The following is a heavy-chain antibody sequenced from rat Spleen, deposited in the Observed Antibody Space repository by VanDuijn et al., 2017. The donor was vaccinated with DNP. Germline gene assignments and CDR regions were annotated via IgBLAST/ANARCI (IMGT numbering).Heavy chain of an antibody. V-gene: IGHV5-31*01. CDR2: ITSCGGIT. CDR3: VREGTTTWFAY. Sequence: EVQLVESGGDLVQPGRSLKLSCVASGFTFSDHLMTWIRQVPGRGLEWIASITSCGGITYYPDSVKGRFTISRNNAENALYLQMISLRSEDTATYYCVREGTTTWFAYWGQGTLVTVSS. CDR1: GFTFSDHL. J-gene: IGHJ3*01. D-gene: IGHD1-8*01.